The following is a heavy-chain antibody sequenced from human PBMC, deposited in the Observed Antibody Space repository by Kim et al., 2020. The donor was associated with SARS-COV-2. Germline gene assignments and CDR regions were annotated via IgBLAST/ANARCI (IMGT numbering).Heavy chain of an antibody. CDR2: MNPNRGNT. J-gene: IGHJ4*02. D-gene: IGHD3-22*01. CDR3: VRGYFDSGGNYYFDY. CDR1: GYTFTSYD. Sequence: ASVKVSCKASGYTFTSYDINWVRQASGQGLEWMGWMNPNRGNTGYAQQFQGRFTMTSTTSIRTAYMELSSLRSEDTALYYCVRGYFDSGGNYYFDYWGQGTLVTVSS. V-gene: IGHV1-8*01.